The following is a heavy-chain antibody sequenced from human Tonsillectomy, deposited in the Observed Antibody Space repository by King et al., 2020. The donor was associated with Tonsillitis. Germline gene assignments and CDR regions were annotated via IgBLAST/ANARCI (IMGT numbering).Heavy chain of an antibody. CDR1: GDSVSSNSAA. Sequence: VQLQQSGPGLVKPSQTLSLTCAISGDSVSSNSAAWNWIRQSPSRGLEWLGRTYYRYKWYNDYAVSVKSRITNNPDTTKNQFYLQLNSVTPDDTAVYYCSRDTGYSSGCGGFGMDVWGQGTTVTVSS. V-gene: IGHV6-1*01. CDR3: SRDTGYSSGCGGFGMDV. CDR2: TYYRYKWYN. J-gene: IGHJ6*02. D-gene: IGHD6-19*01.